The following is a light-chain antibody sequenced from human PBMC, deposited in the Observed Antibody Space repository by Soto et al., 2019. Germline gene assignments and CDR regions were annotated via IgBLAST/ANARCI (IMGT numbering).Light chain of an antibody. V-gene: IGKV1-33*01. CDR2: AAS. Sequence: IQMTQPPSSLSAFVEDRAPITCQASQDISTYVNRYHQKPGKTPNLQINAASNLEPRVPSRFSGSGSGTKFTLTISRLQSEDIGTYYCQQYDNLPVTFGPGTKVNVK. J-gene: IGKJ3*01. CDR1: QDISTY. CDR3: QQYDNLPVT.